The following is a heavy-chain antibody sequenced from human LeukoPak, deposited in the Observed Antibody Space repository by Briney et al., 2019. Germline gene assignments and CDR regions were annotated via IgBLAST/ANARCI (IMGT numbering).Heavy chain of an antibody. CDR3: ARVRYYYDSSGLNDAFDI. CDR1: GFTFSSYS. J-gene: IGHJ3*02. D-gene: IGHD3-22*01. Sequence: TGGSLRLSCAASGFTFSSYSMNWVRQAPGKGLEWVSSISSSSSYIYYADSVKGRFTISRDNAKNSLYLQMNSLRAEDTAVYYCARVRYYYDSSGLNDAFDIWGQGTMVTVSS. V-gene: IGHV3-21*01. CDR2: ISSSSSYI.